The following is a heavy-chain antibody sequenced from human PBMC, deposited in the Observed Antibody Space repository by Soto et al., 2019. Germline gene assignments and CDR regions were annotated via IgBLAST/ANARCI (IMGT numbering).Heavy chain of an antibody. CDR1: GFSLSSTEEG. D-gene: IGHD2-21*02. CDR2: IYWADDK. V-gene: IGHV2-5*02. J-gene: IGHJ4*02. Sequence: QITLKESGPTLVKPTQTLTMTCTFSGFSLSSTEEGEGWFRQPPGKAPEWLALIYWADDKRYSPSLQTRVTIAKDTSKTQVVLTMTNVDPVDTATYSWAHVSFSGADCYTNPYFDYWGQGILVTVSS. CDR3: AHVSFSGADCYTNPYFDY.